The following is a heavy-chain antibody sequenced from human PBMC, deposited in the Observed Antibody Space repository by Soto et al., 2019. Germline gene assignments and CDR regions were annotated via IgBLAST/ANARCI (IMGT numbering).Heavy chain of an antibody. CDR1: GGSLRSSSYY. Sequence: KPSETLSLTCAVSGGSLRSSSYYWGWIRQPPGMGLEWIGSVYFGGSTYYNSSLMSRVTISIDTSKNQFSLKLTSVRAADTAVYYCASRRDVGSPLGDYQYGMDVWGHGTSVTVSS. J-gene: IGHJ6*02. D-gene: IGHD1-26*01. V-gene: IGHV4-39*01. CDR2: VYFGGST. CDR3: ASRRDVGSPLGDYQYGMDV.